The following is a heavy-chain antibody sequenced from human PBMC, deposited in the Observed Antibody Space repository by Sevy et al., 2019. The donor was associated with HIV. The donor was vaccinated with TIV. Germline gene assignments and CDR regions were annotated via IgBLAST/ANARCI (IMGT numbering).Heavy chain of an antibody. V-gene: IGHV4-59*01. CDR3: AGASPGYSSSSSNFDY. CDR2: IYYSGST. J-gene: IGHJ4*02. Sequence: SQTLSLTCTVSGGSISSYYWSWFRQPPGKGLEWIGYIYYSGSTNYNPSLESRVTISVDTSKNQFSLKLSSVTAADMAVYYCAGASPGYSSSSSNFDYWGQGTLVTVSS. CDR1: GGSISSYY. D-gene: IGHD6-13*01.